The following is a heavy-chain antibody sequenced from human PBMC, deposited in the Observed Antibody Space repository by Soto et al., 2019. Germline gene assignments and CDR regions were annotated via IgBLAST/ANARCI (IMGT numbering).Heavy chain of an antibody. CDR1: GVSIASSTYY. Sequence: SETLSLTSTVSGVSIASSTYYWGWIRQPPGKGLEWIGTIYYSGTTYYNPSLKSRVTISVDTSTNQFSLKLSSVTAADTAVYYCARPSGGGAFDIWGQGTMVT. V-gene: IGHV4-39*01. CDR3: ARPSGGGAFDI. D-gene: IGHD2-8*02. CDR2: IYYSGTT. J-gene: IGHJ3*02.